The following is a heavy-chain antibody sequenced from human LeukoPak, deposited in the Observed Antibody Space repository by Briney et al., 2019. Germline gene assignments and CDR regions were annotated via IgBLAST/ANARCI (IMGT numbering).Heavy chain of an antibody. Sequence: GGSLRLSCAASKFMFSAYNMHWVRQVPGKGLEWLAIISHDGNTGLYADSVKGRFTISRDNSKDTVDLQMNSLRADDTAVYYCARDFNWAFDYWGQGTLVTVSS. V-gene: IGHV3-30-3*01. CDR3: ARDFNWAFDY. J-gene: IGHJ4*02. CDR2: ISHDGNTG. CDR1: KFMFSAYN. D-gene: IGHD3-16*01.